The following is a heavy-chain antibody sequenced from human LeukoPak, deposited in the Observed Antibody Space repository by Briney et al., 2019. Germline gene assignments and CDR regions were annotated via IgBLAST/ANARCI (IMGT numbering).Heavy chain of an antibody. J-gene: IGHJ5*02. CDR1: GGVFTTYA. CDR2: IIPFLGTT. V-gene: IGHV1-69*11. Sequence: SVKVSCKASGGVFTTYAISWVRQAPGQGLEWMGSIIPFLGTTNYAQKFQGRVTITADEPTRTAYMELTYVRSDDTAVYYCARALSDSSSWYNWFDPWGQGTLVTVSS. CDR3: ARALSDSSSWYNWFDP. D-gene: IGHD6-13*01.